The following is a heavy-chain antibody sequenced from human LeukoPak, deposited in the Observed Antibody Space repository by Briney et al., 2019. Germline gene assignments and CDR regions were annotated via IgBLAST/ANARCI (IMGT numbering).Heavy chain of an antibody. CDR3: ASGSYFFAFGI. D-gene: IGHD1-26*01. Sequence: SETLSLTCTVSGGSISSYYWSWIRQPPGKGLEWIGYIYYSGSTNYNPSLKSRVTISVDTSKNQFSLKLSSVTAADTAVYYCASGSYFFAFGIRGQGTMVTVSS. J-gene: IGHJ3*02. CDR1: GGSISSYY. CDR2: IYYSGST. V-gene: IGHV4-59*08.